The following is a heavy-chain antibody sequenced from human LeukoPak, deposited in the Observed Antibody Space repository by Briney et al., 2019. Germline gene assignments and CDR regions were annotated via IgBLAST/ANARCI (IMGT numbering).Heavy chain of an antibody. J-gene: IGHJ4*02. Sequence: GRSLRLSCAASGFTFSSYGMHWVRQAPGKGLEWVAFMSYDGSNKYYADSVKGRFTISRDHSKNTLYLQMNSLRAEDTAVYYCAKSYSSGWYYFDYWGQGTLVTVSS. V-gene: IGHV3-30*18. CDR1: GFTFSSYG. CDR3: AKSYSSGWYYFDY. D-gene: IGHD6-19*01. CDR2: MSYDGSNK.